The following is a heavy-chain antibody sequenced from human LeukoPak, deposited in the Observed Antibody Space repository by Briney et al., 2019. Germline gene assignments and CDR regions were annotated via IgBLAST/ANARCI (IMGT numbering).Heavy chain of an antibody. CDR2: IWYDGSNK. J-gene: IGHJ2*01. D-gene: IGHD7-27*01. Sequence: PGRSLILSCAASGFAASEFTFSSYGMHWVRQAPGKGLEWVAVIWYDGSNKYYADSVKGRFTISRDNSKNTLYLQMNSLRAEDTAVYYCTRGLGLWYFDLWGRGTLVTVSS. CDR1: GFAASEFTFSSYG. V-gene: IGHV3-33*01. CDR3: TRGLGLWYFDL.